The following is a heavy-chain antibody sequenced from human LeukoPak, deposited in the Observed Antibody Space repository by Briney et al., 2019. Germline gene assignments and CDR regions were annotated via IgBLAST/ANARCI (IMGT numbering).Heavy chain of an antibody. Sequence: GGSLRLSCVASGLPIADFAMXXXXQAPGKGLEWVSLISGDGVSTXYADSVKGRFSXSRDNSKNSLSLEMNSLRTEDTAMYYCARESGKFDYWGQGTLVAVSS. J-gene: IGHJ4*02. V-gene: IGHV3-43*02. CDR3: ARESGKFDY. CDR1: GLPIADFA. CDR2: ISGDGVST.